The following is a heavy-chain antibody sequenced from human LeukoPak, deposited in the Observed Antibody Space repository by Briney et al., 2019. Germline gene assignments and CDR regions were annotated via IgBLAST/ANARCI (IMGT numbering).Heavy chain of an antibody. Sequence: ASVKVSCKASGYTFTSYYMHWVRQAPGQGLESMGIINPSGGSTSYAQKFQGRVTMTRDTSTSAVYMELSSLRSEDTAVYYCATSLRFLEWLLHWGQGTLVTVYS. CDR3: ATSLRFLEWLLH. CDR1: GYTFTSYY. V-gene: IGHV1-46*01. CDR2: INPSGGST. J-gene: IGHJ4*02. D-gene: IGHD3-3*01.